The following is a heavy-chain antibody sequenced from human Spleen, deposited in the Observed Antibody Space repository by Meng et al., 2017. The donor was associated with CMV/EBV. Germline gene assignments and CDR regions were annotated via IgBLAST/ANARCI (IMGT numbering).Heavy chain of an antibody. D-gene: IGHD3-10*01. V-gene: IGHV4-59*01. J-gene: IGHJ6*02. CDR2: IYYSGST. Sequence: SETLSLTCTVSGGSISSYYWSWIRQPPGKGLEWIGYIYYSGSTNYNPSLKSRVTISVDTSKNQFSLKLSSVTAADTAVYHCAREPGGMDVWGQGTTVTVSS. CDR1: GGSISSYY. CDR3: AREPGGMDV.